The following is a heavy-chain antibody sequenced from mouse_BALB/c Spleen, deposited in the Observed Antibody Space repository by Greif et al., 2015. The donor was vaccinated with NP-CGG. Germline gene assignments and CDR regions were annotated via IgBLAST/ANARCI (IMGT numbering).Heavy chain of an antibody. CDR2: IRNKANGYTT. Sequence: EVKVVESGGGLVQPGGSLRLSCATSGFTFTDYYMSWVRQPPGKALEWLGFIRNKANGYTTEYSASVKGRFTISRDNSQSILYLQMNTLRAEDSATYYCARGRWLLDYWGQGTTLTVSS. CDR1: GFTFTDYY. D-gene: IGHD2-3*01. CDR3: ARGRWLLDY. V-gene: IGHV7-3*02. J-gene: IGHJ2*01.